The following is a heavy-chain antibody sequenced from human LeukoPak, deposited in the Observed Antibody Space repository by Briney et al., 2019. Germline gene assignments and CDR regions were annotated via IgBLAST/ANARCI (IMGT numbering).Heavy chain of an antibody. D-gene: IGHD5-18*01. Sequence: GGSLRLSCAASGVTFSSCSMNSVLQAPGKGLEWVSSISSSSSCIYYADSVKGRFTISRDNAKNSLYLQMNSLRAEDTAVYYCAIDGGTAMVTIRTFDPWGQGTLVTVSS. CDR2: ISSSSSCI. CDR3: AIDGGTAMVTIRTFDP. CDR1: GVTFSSCS. J-gene: IGHJ5*02. V-gene: IGHV3-21*01.